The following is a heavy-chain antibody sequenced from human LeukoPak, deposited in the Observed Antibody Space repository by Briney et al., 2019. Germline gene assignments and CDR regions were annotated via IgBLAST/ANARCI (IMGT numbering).Heavy chain of an antibody. D-gene: IGHD3-22*01. V-gene: IGHV1-24*01. CDR2: FDPEDGET. CDR3: ATPGRYYDSSGYLH. CDR1: GYTFTSYA. J-gene: IGHJ4*02. Sequence: ASVKVSCKASGYTFTSYAMNWVRQAPGKGLEWMGGFDPEDGETIYAQKFQGRVTMTEDTSTDTAYMELSSLRSEDTAVHYCATPGRYYDSSGYLHWGQGTLVTVSS.